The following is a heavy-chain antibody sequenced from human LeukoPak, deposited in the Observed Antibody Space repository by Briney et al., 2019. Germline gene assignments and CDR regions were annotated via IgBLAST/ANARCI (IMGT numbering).Heavy chain of an antibody. J-gene: IGHJ4*02. CDR1: GFTFSIYA. V-gene: IGHV3-23*01. Sequence: GGSLRLSCAASGFTFSIYAMAWVRQAPGKGLEGVSTLSESGGLAYYADSAKGRFTIPRDNSKNRLYLHVNSLKAQDTAVYYCAKEGRPNSGRGYFDYWGQGTLVTVSP. CDR3: AKEGRPNSGRGYFDY. D-gene: IGHD4-23*01. CDR2: LSESGGLA.